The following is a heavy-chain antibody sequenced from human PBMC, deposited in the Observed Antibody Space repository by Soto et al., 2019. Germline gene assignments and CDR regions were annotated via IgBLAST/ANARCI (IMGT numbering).Heavy chain of an antibody. CDR1: GGTFSNSA. Sequence: QVRLVQSGAEVKKPGSSVKVSCKASGGTFSNSALGWVRQAPGQGLEWMGGIILPFGTPNYAQKFQGRVTISSDESMTTAYMELSGLTSDGTAVCYWARGPVYEGCFDSWGRGTLVTVSS. V-gene: IGHV1-69*05. CDR2: IILPFGTP. CDR3: ARGPVYEGCFDS. D-gene: IGHD5-12*01. J-gene: IGHJ4*02.